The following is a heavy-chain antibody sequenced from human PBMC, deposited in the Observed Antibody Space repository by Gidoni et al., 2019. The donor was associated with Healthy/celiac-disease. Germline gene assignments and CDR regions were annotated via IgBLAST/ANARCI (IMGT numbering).Heavy chain of an antibody. V-gene: IGHV3-23*01. Sequence: EVQLLESGGGLVQPGGSLRLSCAASGFTFSSYAMRWVRQAPGKGLEWVSAISGSGGSTYYADSVKGRFTISRDNSKNTLYLQMNSLRAEDTAVYYCAKLSRPMDSSGWYGAFDIWGQGTMVTVSS. CDR1: GFTFSSYA. D-gene: IGHD6-19*01. CDR3: AKLSRPMDSSGWYGAFDI. CDR2: ISGSGGST. J-gene: IGHJ3*02.